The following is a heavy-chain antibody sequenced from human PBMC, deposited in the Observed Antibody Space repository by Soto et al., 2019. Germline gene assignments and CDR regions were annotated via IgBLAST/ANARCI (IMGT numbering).Heavy chain of an antibody. D-gene: IGHD1-26*01. CDR2: IIPIFGTA. V-gene: IGHV1-69*13. CDR1: GGTFSSYA. CDR3: ASQGRIGEIEIDY. Sequence: ASVKVSCKASGGTFSSYAISWVRQAPGQGLEWMGGIIPIFGTANYAQKFQGRVTITADESTSTAYMELSSLRSEDTAVYYCASQGRIGEIEIDYWGQGTLVTVSS. J-gene: IGHJ4*02.